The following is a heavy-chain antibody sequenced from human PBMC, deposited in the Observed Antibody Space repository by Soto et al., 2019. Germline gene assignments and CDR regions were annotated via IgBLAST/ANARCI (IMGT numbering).Heavy chain of an antibody. CDR2: IYYSGST. Sequence: QLQLQESGPGLVKPSETLSLTCTVSGGSISSSSYYWGWIRQPPGKGLEWIGSIYYSGSTYYNPSLKSRVTISVDTSKNQFSLKLSSVTAADTAVYYCARVQADKVGYYFDYWGQGTLVTVSS. CDR3: ARVQADKVGYYFDY. CDR1: GGSISSSSYY. J-gene: IGHJ4*02. D-gene: IGHD1-1*01. V-gene: IGHV4-39*01.